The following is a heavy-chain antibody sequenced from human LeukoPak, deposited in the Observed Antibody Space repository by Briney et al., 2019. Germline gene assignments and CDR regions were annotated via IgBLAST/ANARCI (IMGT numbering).Heavy chain of an antibody. CDR3: ARGRQCDF. V-gene: IGHV3-23*01. Sequence: GGSLRLSCAASGFTFSRFAMSWVRQAPGKGLEWVSGISGSGDSTYYADSVKGRFTISRDNSKNTVYLQMNSLRVEDTAVYYCARGRQCDFWGQGTLVTVSS. J-gene: IGHJ4*02. D-gene: IGHD3-16*01. CDR1: GFTFSRFA. CDR2: ISGSGDST.